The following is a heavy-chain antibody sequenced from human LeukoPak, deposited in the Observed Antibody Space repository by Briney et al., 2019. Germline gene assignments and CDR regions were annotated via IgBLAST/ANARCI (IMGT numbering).Heavy chain of an antibody. Sequence: SVKVSCKASGGIFSSYAIGWVRQAPGQGLEWMGRIIPIFGTANYAQKFQGRVTITTDESTSTAYMELSSLRSEDTAVYYCAREGDGYNLETAFDYWGQGTLVIVSS. D-gene: IGHD5-24*01. J-gene: IGHJ4*02. CDR1: GGIFSSYA. V-gene: IGHV1-69*05. CDR2: IIPIFGTA. CDR3: AREGDGYNLETAFDY.